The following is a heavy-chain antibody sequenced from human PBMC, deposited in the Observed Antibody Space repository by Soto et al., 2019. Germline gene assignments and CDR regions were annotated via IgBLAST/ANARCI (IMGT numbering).Heavy chain of an antibody. V-gene: IGHV1-69*13. J-gene: IGHJ6*02. CDR3: ARGRGDYYYYYGMDV. Sequence: GASVKVSCKASGGTFSSYAISWVRQAPGQGPEWMGGIIPIFGTANYAQKFQGRVTITADESTSTAYMELSSLRSEDTAVYYCARGRGDYYYYYGMDVWGQGTTVTVSS. CDR1: GGTFSSYA. CDR2: IIPIFGTA. D-gene: IGHD3-10*01.